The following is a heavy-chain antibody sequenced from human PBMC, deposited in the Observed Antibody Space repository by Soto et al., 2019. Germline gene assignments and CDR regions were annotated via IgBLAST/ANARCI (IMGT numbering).Heavy chain of an antibody. CDR1: GFTFSSYP. V-gene: IGHV3-23*01. CDR2: ISDGGDST. D-gene: IGHD3-3*01. J-gene: IGHJ3*01. Sequence: EVQMLESGGGLVQPGGSLRLSCAASGFTFSSYPLTWVRQAPGKGLEWVSGISDGGDSTHYADSVKGRFTVSRDNSKNTLYLQINSLRAEDTAVYYCAKHSTTYDSWSGAVKGAFDVWGQGTMVTVSS. CDR3: AKHSTTYDSWSGAVKGAFDV.